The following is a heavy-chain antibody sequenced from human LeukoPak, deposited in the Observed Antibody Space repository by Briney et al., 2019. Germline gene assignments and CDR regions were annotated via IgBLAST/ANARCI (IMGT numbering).Heavy chain of an antibody. CDR2: INPSSGGT. J-gene: IGHJ4*02. Sequence: ASVKVSCKASGYTFTRHYMNWVRQAPGQGLEWMGKINPSSGGTGYAQKFQGRVTMTRDTSTSTVYMELTSLRAEDTALYYCAKARLGVVPAAIGDYWGQGTLVTVSS. V-gene: IGHV1-46*01. CDR1: GYTFTRHY. CDR3: AKARLGVVPAAIGDY. D-gene: IGHD2-2*01.